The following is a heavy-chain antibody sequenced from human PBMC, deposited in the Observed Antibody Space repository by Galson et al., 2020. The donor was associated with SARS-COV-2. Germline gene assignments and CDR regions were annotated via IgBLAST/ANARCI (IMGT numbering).Heavy chain of an antibody. J-gene: IGHJ4*02. V-gene: IGHV3-74*01. Sequence: GGSLRLSCAASGFTFNSYWMYWVRQGPGQGLLWLSRIDNDGTDTAYAESVKGRVTVLRDNAEKMLYLQINSLTVEDTGVYYCVRDYYSQSFWGQGTLITVSS. CDR1: GFTFNSYW. CDR2: IDNDGTDT. CDR3: VRDYYSQSF. D-gene: IGHD3-22*01.